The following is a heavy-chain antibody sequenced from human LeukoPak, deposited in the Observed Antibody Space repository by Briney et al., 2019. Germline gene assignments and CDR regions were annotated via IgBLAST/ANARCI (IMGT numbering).Heavy chain of an antibody. CDR1: GFTFATYN. J-gene: IGHJ5*02. CDR3: TRVLAFSSSWRS. D-gene: IGHD6-13*01. V-gene: IGHV3-48*01. CDR2: INASNTTK. Sequence: PGGSLRLSCATSGFTFATYNMYWVRQAPGKGPEWIAYINASNTTKYYADSVKGRFTISRDNAKTSLFLQMNSLRADDTAVYYCTRVLAFSSSWRSWGQGTPVTVSS.